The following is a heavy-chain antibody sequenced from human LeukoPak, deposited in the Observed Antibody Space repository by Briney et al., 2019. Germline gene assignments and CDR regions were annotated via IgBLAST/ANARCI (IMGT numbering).Heavy chain of an antibody. Sequence: GGSLRLSCAASGFTFSGSAMHWVRQASGKGLEWVGRIRSKANSYATAYAASVKGRFTISRDDSKNTTYLQMNSLKTEDTAVYYCARAPSYGDVWGQGTTVTVSS. CDR1: GFTFSGSA. D-gene: IGHD1-26*01. J-gene: IGHJ6*02. V-gene: IGHV3-73*01. CDR3: ARAPSYGDV. CDR2: IRSKANSYAT.